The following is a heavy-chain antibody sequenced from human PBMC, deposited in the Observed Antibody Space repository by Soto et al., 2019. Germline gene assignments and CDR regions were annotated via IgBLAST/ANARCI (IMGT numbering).Heavy chain of an antibody. CDR2: IVVGSGNT. CDR3: AAGSNYYYYYGMDV. J-gene: IGHJ6*02. V-gene: IGHV1-58*01. CDR1: GFTFTSSA. Sequence: VASVKVSCKASGFTFTSSAVQWVRQARGQRLEWIGWIVVGSGNTNYAQKFQERVTITRDMSTSTAYMELSSLRSEDTAVYYCAAGSNYYYYYGMDVWGQGTTVTVSS.